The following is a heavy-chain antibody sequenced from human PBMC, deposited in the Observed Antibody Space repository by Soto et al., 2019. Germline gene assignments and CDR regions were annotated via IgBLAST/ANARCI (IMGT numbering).Heavy chain of an antibody. Sequence: EVQLVESGGGLVQPGRSLRLSCAASGFTFDDYAMHWVRQAPGKGLEWVSGISWNSGSIGYADSVKGRFTISRDNAKNSLYLQMNSLRAEDTALYYCAKDGESAAFYSLDYWGQGTLATVSS. D-gene: IGHD2-21*01. CDR3: AKDGESAAFYSLDY. V-gene: IGHV3-9*01. CDR1: GFTFDDYA. CDR2: ISWNSGSI. J-gene: IGHJ4*02.